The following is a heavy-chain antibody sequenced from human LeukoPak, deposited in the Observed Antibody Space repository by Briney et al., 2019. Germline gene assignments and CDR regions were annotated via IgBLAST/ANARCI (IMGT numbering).Heavy chain of an antibody. CDR1: GFTFSNAW. V-gene: IGHV3-15*07. D-gene: IGHD3-22*01. CDR3: TTDATMIVVVNGNY. Sequence: GGSLRLSCAASGFTFSNAWMNWVRQATEKGLAWVGRIKSKTDGGTTDYAAPVKGRFTISRDDSKNTLYLQMNSLKTEDTAVYYCTTDATMIVVVNGNYWGQGTLVTVSS. J-gene: IGHJ4*02. CDR2: IKSKTDGGTT.